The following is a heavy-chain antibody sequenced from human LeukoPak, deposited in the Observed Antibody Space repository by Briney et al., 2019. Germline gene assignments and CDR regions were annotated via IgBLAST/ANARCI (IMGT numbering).Heavy chain of an antibody. CDR2: IIPIFGTA. V-gene: IGHV1-69*05. CDR3: ARGKDSSGRPLGY. J-gene: IGHJ4*02. D-gene: IGHD3-22*01. CDR1: EGTFSSYA. Sequence: SVKVSCKASEGTFSSYAISWVRQAPGQGLEWMGGIIPIFGTANYAQKFQGRVTITTDESTSTAYMELSSLRSEDTAVYYCARGKDSSGRPLGYWGQGTLVTVSS.